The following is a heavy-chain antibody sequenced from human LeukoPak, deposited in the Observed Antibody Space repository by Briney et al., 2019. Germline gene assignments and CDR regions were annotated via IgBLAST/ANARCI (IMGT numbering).Heavy chain of an antibody. Sequence: ASVKVSCKASGYSFHTYPISWVRQAPGQGLEWVAWINTFSGNTKHPQKLEGRVTVTIDTSTSTAYMELRSLTPDDTALYFCARDLSWGYVDHWGQGTLVTVSS. D-gene: IGHD7-27*01. CDR1: GYSFHTYP. J-gene: IGHJ5*02. CDR3: ARDLSWGYVDH. CDR2: INTFSGNT. V-gene: IGHV1-18*01.